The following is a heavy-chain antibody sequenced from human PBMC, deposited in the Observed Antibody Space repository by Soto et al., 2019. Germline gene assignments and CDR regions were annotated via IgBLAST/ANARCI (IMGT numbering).Heavy chain of an antibody. CDR1: GTSIRSTNYY. CDR3: VRTAREGAVAPHWFDR. Sequence: SETLSLTCTVSGTSIRSTNYYWSWIRQAPGTGLEWIGYVYYTASAYYTPSLMSRLTISVDTSKNQFSLKPTSVTAAETAVYYCVRTAREGAVAPHWFDRWGQGTKVTVSS. CDR2: VYYTASA. D-gene: IGHD2-21*02. J-gene: IGHJ5*02. V-gene: IGHV4-30-4*08.